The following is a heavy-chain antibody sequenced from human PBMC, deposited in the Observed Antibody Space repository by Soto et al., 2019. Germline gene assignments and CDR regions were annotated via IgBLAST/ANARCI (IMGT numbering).Heavy chain of an antibody. CDR3: ARVPPYDFHNWFDP. CDR1: GGSISSGGYY. V-gene: IGHV4-31*03. CDR2: IYYSGST. Sequence: LSLTCTVSGGSISSGGYYWSWIRQHPGKGLEWIGYIYYSGSTYYNPSLKSRVTISVDTSKNQFSLKLSSVTAADTAVYYCARVPPYDFHNWFDPWGQGTLVTVSS. J-gene: IGHJ5*02. D-gene: IGHD3-3*01.